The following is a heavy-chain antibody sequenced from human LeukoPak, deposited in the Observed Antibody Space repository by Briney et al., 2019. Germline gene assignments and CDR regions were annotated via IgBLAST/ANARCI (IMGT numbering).Heavy chain of an antibody. Sequence: ASVTVSCKASGYTFTSYDINWVRQAPGQGLEWMGWMNPNSGNTGYAQKFQGRVTMTEDTSTDTAYMELSSLTSDDTAVYYCAAISTPTTRRAYHFDSWGQGTLVTVSS. V-gene: IGHV1-8*02. CDR2: MNPNSGNT. CDR1: GYTFTSYD. CDR3: AAISTPTTRRAYHFDS. D-gene: IGHD5-12*01. J-gene: IGHJ5*01.